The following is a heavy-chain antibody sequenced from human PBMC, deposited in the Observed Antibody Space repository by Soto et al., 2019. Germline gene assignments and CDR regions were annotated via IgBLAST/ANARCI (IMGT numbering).Heavy chain of an antibody. Sequence: QVQLVQSGAEVEKPGASVKVSCMASGYTFTGYFMHWERQAPGQGLEWMGWIKPNSGGTSYAQKFQGRVTMTRDTSISTAYMELTRLRSDDTAVYYCARDYGDYDNWFDPWGQGTLVTVSS. CDR1: GYTFTGYF. CDR2: IKPNSGGT. V-gene: IGHV1-2*02. J-gene: IGHJ5*02. CDR3: ARDYGDYDNWFDP. D-gene: IGHD4-17*01.